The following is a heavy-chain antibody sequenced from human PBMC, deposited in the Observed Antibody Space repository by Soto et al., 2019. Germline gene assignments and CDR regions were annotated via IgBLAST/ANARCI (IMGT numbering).Heavy chain of an antibody. CDR2: IIPITETP. Sequence: QVQLVQSGAEVKKPGSSVKVSCKVSGGTFSSHAINWLRQAPGQGFEWMGVIIPITETPNNAEKFQGRVTITADKSTTTVYMGLSSLTFDDTAVYFCARGNKGPGHYGPGSQGWYGPWGQGTLVTVSS. CDR3: ARGNKGPGHYGPGSQGWYGP. J-gene: IGHJ5*02. V-gene: IGHV1-69*06. D-gene: IGHD3-10*01. CDR1: GGTFSSHA.